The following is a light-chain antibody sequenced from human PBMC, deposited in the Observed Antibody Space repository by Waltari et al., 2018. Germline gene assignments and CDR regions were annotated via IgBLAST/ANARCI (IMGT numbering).Light chain of an antibody. CDR2: SAS. CDR3: QHLNSFPPT. Sequence: IQLTQSPSSLSASVGDTVSITCRASQGVGRALAWYQQKPGRAPQLLIYSASIFQGGVPSRFSGSGSGTDFTLTISSLQPEDVATYYCQHLNSFPPTFGGGTRVEVK. CDR1: QGVGRA. J-gene: IGKJ4*01. V-gene: IGKV1-13*02.